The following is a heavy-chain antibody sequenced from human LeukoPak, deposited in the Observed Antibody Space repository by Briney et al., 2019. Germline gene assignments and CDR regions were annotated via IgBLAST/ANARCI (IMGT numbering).Heavy chain of an antibody. D-gene: IGHD2-21*02. V-gene: IGHV4-34*01. Sequence: PSETLSLTCAVYGGSFSGYYWSWIRQPPGKGLEWIGEINHSGSTNCNPSLKSRVTISVDTSKNQFSLKMSSVTATDTAIYYCARRRGDPGAFDIWGQGTQVTVSS. CDR1: GGSFSGYY. CDR3: ARRRGDPGAFDI. CDR2: INHSGST. J-gene: IGHJ3*02.